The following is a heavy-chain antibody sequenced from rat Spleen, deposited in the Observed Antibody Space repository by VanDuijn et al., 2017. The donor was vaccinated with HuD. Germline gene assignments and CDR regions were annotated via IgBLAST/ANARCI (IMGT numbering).Heavy chain of an antibody. CDR1: GFTFSSSW. Sequence: EVQLVESGGGLVQPGSPLKLSCAASGFTFSSSWLNWIRQAPGKGLEWVASISSGGGGTYYPDSVKGRFTISRDNAKSTLYLQMDSLGSEDTASYYCARHGDNYGWFAYWGQGTLVTVSS. D-gene: IGHD1-10*01. V-gene: IGHV5-25*01. CDR2: ISSGGGGT. J-gene: IGHJ3*01. CDR3: ARHGDNYGWFAY.